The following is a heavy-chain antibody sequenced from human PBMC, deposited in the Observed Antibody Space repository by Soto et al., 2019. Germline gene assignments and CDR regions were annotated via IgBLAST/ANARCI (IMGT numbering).Heavy chain of an antibody. V-gene: IGHV4-30-2*01. CDR3: ARVPEP. CDR2: IYHSGST. J-gene: IGHJ4*02. D-gene: IGHD1-26*01. Sequence: QLQLQVSGSGLAKPSQTLSLTCAVSGGSISSGGYSWSWIRQPPGKGLEWIGYIYHSGSTYYNPSLKSRVTISVDRSKNQFSLKLSSVTAADTAVYYCARVPEPWGQGTLVTVSS. CDR1: GGSISSGGYS.